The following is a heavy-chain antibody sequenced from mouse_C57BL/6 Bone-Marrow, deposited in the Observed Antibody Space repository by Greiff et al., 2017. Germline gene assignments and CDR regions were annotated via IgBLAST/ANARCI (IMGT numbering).Heavy chain of an antibody. J-gene: IGHJ2*01. CDR1: GYTFTTYP. D-gene: IGHD2-1*01. Sequence: QVQLQQSGAELVKPGASVKMSCKASGYTFTTYPIEWMKQNHGKSLEWIGNFHPYNDDTKYNEKFKGKATLTVEKSSSTVYFQLSRLTTAVSAVYDGARGGNYGGYYWDGWGQGTTLTVSS. V-gene: IGHV1-47*01. CDR2: FHPYNDDT. CDR3: ARGGNYGGYYWDG.